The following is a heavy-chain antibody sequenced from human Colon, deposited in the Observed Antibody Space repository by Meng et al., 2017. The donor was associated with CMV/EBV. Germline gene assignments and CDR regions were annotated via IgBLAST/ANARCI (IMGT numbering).Heavy chain of an antibody. CDR1: GFTFSSYS. D-gene: IGHD2-2*02. Sequence: GESLKISCAASGFTFSSYSMNWVRQAPGKGLEWVSSISSSSSYIYYADSVKGRFTISRDNAKNSLYLQMNSLRAEDTAVYYCARVQYCSSTSCYTCDAWGQGTTVTVSS. CDR2: ISSSSSYI. CDR3: ARVQYCSSTSCYTCDA. J-gene: IGHJ6*02. V-gene: IGHV3-21*01.